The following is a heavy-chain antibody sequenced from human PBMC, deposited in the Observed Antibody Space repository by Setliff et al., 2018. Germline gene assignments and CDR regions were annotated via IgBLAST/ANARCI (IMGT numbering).Heavy chain of an antibody. D-gene: IGHD3-10*01. CDR3: ARLSHAYYYGSGSYFGFDP. J-gene: IGHJ5*02. CDR2: IHYSGST. CDR1: GGSIISSTYN. V-gene: IGHV4-39*01. Sequence: SETLSLTCSVSGGSIISSTYNWGWIRQPPGKGLEWIGSIHYSGSTYYNPSLKSRVTIFVDTSTNQFSLKLSSVTAADTAVYYCARLSHAYYYGSGSYFGFDPWGQGTLVTVSS.